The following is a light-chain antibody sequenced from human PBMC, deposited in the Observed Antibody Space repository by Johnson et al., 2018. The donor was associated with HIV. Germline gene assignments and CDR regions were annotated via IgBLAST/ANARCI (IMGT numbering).Light chain of an antibody. CDR3: GTWDDSMSCQV. CDR2: ENN. J-gene: IGLJ1*01. V-gene: IGLV1-51*02. Sequence: QSVLTQPPSVSAAPGQKVTISCSGSSSNIGNNYVSWYQQLPGTAPKLLIYENNKRPSGIPDRFSGSKSGTSATLGITGLQTGDEADYYCGTWDDSMSCQVFGDGTGVTVL. CDR1: SSNIGNNY.